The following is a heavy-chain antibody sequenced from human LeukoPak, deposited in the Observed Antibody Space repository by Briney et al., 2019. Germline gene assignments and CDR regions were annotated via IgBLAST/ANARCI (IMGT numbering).Heavy chain of an antibody. D-gene: IGHD6-13*01. J-gene: IGHJ4*02. V-gene: IGHV3-66*01. CDR1: GFTVSSNY. Sequence: GGSLRLSCAASGFTVSSNYMSWVRQAPGKGLEWVSVIYSGGSTYYADSVKGRFTISRDNSKNTLYLQMNSQRAEDTAVYYCARDPHSSSWSGGFDYWGQGTLVTVSS. CDR3: ARDPHSSSWSGGFDY. CDR2: IYSGGST.